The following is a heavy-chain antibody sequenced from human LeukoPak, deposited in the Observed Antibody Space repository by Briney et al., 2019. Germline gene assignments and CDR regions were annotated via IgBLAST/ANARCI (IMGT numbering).Heavy chain of an antibody. D-gene: IGHD1-26*01. Sequence: PGRSLRLSCAASGCTFSSYGMHWVRQAPGKGLEWVAVIWYDGSNKYYADSVKGRFTISRDNSKNTLYLQMNSLRAEDTAVYYCAREGGAKDAFDIWGQGTMVTVSS. J-gene: IGHJ3*02. CDR2: IWYDGSNK. CDR3: AREGGAKDAFDI. V-gene: IGHV3-33*01. CDR1: GCTFSSYG.